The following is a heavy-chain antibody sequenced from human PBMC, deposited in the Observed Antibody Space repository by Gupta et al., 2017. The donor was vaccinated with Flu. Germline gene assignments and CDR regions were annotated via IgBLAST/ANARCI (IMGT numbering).Heavy chain of an antibody. Sequence: QVQLQESGPGLVKPSETLSLTCTVSGGSVTNYYWNWIRQPPGKGLEWIGYIYFKGSTNSNPSLKSRVTMSVDTSKNQFSLRLSSVTAADTAVYFCARRGDFYYDWFDPWGQGTLVTVSS. CDR2: IYFKGST. CDR3: ARRGDFYYDWFDP. D-gene: IGHD3-22*01. J-gene: IGHJ5*02. V-gene: IGHV4-59*02. CDR1: GGSVTNYY.